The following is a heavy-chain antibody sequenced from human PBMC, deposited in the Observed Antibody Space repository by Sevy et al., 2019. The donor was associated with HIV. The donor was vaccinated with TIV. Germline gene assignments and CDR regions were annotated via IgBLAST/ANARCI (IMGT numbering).Heavy chain of an antibody. V-gene: IGHV3-11*01. Sequence: GGSLRLSCAVSGFTFSDYYMSWIRQAPGKGLEWLSYIGSSGSTIYYADSVKGRFTMSRDNAKNALYLQMSSLRAEDTAFYYCARAGDWEPFFDYWGQGTLVTVSS. CDR1: GFTFSDYY. CDR3: ARAGDWEPFFDY. CDR2: IGSSGSTI. J-gene: IGHJ4*02. D-gene: IGHD1-26*01.